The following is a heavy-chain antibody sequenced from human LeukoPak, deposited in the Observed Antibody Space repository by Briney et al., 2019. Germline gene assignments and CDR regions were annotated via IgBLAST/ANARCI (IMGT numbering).Heavy chain of an antibody. CDR2: IYNSGST. J-gene: IGHJ6*02. Sequence: PSETLSLTCTVSGGSISSYYWSWIRQPPGKGLEWIGYIYNSGSTNYNPSLKSRVTISVDTSKNQFSLKLSSVTAADTAVYYCAREQSDYYDMDVWGQGTTVTVSS. CDR1: GGSISSYY. CDR3: AREQSDYYDMDV. D-gene: IGHD6-19*01. V-gene: IGHV4-59*01.